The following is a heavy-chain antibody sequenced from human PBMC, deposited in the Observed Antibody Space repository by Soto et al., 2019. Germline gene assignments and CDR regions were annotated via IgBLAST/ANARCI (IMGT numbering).Heavy chain of an antibody. Sequence: PGGSLRLSCAASGFTFSSYGMHWVRQAPGKGLEWVAVISYDGSNKYYADSVKGRLTISRDNSKNTLYLQMNSLRAEDTAVYYCASPPFRRYNWNDEYFQHWGQGTLVTVSS. CDR1: GFTFSSYG. CDR2: ISYDGSNK. J-gene: IGHJ1*01. V-gene: IGHV3-30*03. D-gene: IGHD1-20*01. CDR3: ASPPFRRYNWNDEYFQH.